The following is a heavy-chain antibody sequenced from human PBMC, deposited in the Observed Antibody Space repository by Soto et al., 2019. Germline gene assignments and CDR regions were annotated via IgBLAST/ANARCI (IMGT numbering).Heavy chain of an antibody. J-gene: IGHJ6*02. Sequence: GASVKVSCKASDYTFTSYCISWVRHAPGQGLEWMGWISAYNGNTKYAQKFQGRVTMTTDTSTSTAYMELRSLRSDDTAVYYCAMVDNYVTPTPQDVWGQGTTVTVSS. V-gene: IGHV1-18*01. CDR3: AMVDNYVTPTPQDV. CDR2: ISAYNGNT. D-gene: IGHD3-16*01. CDR1: DYTFTSYC.